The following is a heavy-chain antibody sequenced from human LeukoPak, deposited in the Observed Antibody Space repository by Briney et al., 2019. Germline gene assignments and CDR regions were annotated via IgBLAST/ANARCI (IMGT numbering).Heavy chain of an antibody. Sequence: GGSLRLSCSASGFTFDDYAVSWFRRAPGKGLEWVGFIRSKAFGGTPEYAASVRGRFTVSRDDSKSIAYLQMNSLKTEDTAVYYCTRNTVTVHFDYWSQGTLVTVSS. V-gene: IGHV3-49*03. CDR2: IRSKAFGGTP. D-gene: IGHD4-17*01. CDR1: GFTFDDYA. J-gene: IGHJ4*02. CDR3: TRNTVTVHFDY.